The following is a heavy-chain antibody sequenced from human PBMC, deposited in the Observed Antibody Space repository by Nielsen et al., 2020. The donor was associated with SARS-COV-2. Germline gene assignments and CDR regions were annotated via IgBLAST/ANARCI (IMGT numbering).Heavy chain of an antibody. V-gene: IGHV3-30-3*01. CDR1: GFTFSKFP. J-gene: IGHJ5*02. CDR2: ISYGGDNE. CDR3: ARETLDHTSSFVDH. D-gene: IGHD3-10*01. Sequence: GESLKISCAASGFTFSKFPMHWVRQAPVKGLEWLAIISYGGDNEHYADSVKGRFTVSRDNSKDTLHLQMSSLNPEDTAVYFCARETLDHTSSFVDHWGQGTLVTVSS.